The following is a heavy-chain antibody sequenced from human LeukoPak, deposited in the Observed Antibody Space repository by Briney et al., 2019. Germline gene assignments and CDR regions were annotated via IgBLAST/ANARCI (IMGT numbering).Heavy chain of an antibody. CDR3: AKDSRSSWYYFDY. CDR2: INGGGSNT. Sequence: GGSLRLSCAASGFTFNTYVMSWVRQAPGKGLEWVSAINGGGSNTYYADSVKGRFTISRDNSKNMVYLQMNSLRAEDTAVYYCAKDSRSSWYYFDYWGQGTLVTVSS. V-gene: IGHV3-23*01. D-gene: IGHD6-13*01. J-gene: IGHJ4*02. CDR1: GFTFNTYV.